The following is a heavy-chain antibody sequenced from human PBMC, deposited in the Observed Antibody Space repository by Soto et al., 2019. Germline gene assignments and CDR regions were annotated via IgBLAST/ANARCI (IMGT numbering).Heavy chain of an antibody. CDR1: GFTFNTYW. CDR3: ARATEEWSGGGCYSPLSY. Sequence: VQLVESGGGLVQPGGSLRLSCEASGFTFNTYWLSWVRQAPGKGLEWLANIKQDGREKYYVDSVKGRFTVSRDNAKSSLYLQMNRLRAEDTAVYYCARATEEWSGGGCYSPLSYWGQGTPVTVSS. D-gene: IGHD2-15*01. J-gene: IGHJ4*02. CDR2: IKQDGREK. V-gene: IGHV3-7*05.